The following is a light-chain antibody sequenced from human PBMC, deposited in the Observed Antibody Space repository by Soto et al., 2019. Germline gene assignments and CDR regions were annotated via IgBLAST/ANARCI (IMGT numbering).Light chain of an antibody. J-gene: IGLJ3*02. CDR3: SSYTGTTTV. CDR1: SSDIGSYNY. CDR2: EVS. V-gene: IGLV2-14*01. Sequence: QSALPQPASVSGSPGQSITISCTGASSDIGSYNYVSWYQQHLGKAPKLIIYEVSNRPSGVSNRLSGSQSGNTASLTISGLQTEDEADYYCSSYTGTTTVFGGGTQLTVL.